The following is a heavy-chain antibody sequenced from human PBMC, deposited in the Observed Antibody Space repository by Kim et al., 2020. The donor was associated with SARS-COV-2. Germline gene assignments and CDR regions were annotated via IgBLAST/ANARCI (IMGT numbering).Heavy chain of an antibody. CDR1: GFPFSVYS. J-gene: IGHJ4*02. Sequence: GGSLRLSCVASGFPFSVYSMNWVRQTPRKGLEWISYIMGNSDTIHYTDSLKGRFTISRDNAKNSLYLQMDSLRDEDTGIYYCVRSVGHFDYWGRGTLVT. CDR3: VRSVGHFDY. CDR2: IMGNSDTI. V-gene: IGHV3-48*02.